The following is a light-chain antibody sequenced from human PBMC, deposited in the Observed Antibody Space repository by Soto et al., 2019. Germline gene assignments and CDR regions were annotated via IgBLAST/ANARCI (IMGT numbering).Light chain of an antibody. CDR3: QQRSNWPIT. Sequence: EIVMTQSPATLSVSPGERATLSCRASQSVSSKLAWYQQKPGQAPRHLIYDASNRATGVPARFRGSGSGTDFTLTISSLETEDFSVYDCQQRSNWPITFCQGTRLEIK. CDR1: QSVSSK. J-gene: IGKJ5*01. V-gene: IGKV3-11*01. CDR2: DAS.